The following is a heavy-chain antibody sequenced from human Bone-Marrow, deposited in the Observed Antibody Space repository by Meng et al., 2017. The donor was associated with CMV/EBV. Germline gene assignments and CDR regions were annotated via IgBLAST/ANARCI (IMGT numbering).Heavy chain of an antibody. J-gene: IGHJ5*02. CDR2: ISSSGSTI. V-gene: IGHV3-11*01. Sequence: GESLKISCAASGFTFSDYYMSWIRQAPGKGLEWVSYISSSGSTIYYADSVKGRFTISRDNAKNSLYLQMNSLRAEDTAVYYCARVDTGGTYGSGSDNWFDPWGQGTLVTVSS. CDR1: GFTFSDYY. CDR3: ARVDTGGTYGSGSDNWFDP. D-gene: IGHD3-10*01.